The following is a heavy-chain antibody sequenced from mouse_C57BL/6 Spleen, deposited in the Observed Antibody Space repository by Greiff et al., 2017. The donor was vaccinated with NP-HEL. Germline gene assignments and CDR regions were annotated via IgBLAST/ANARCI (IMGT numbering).Heavy chain of an antibody. CDR1: GFTFNTYA. CDR2: IRSKSSNYAT. Sequence: EVKLMESGGGLVQPKGSLKLSCAASGFTFNTYAMHWVRQAPGKGLEWVARIRSKSSNYATYYADSVKDRFTISRDASQSMLYLQMNNLKTEDTAMYYGDKDPTMATVAAGYFDVWGTGTTVTVSS. V-gene: IGHV10-3*01. J-gene: IGHJ1*03. CDR3: DKDPTMATVAAGYFDV. D-gene: IGHD1-1*01.